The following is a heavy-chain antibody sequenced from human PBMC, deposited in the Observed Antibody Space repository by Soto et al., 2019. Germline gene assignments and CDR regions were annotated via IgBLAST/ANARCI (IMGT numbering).Heavy chain of an antibody. D-gene: IGHD6-6*01. CDR3: ARGSSSSGRADYYGMDV. V-gene: IGHV4-34*01. Sequence: SETLSLTCAVYGGSFSGYYWSWIRQPPGKGLEWIGEINHSGSTNYNPSLKSRVTISVDTSKNQFSLKLSSVTAADTAVYYCARGSSSSGRADYYGMDVWGQGTTVTVSS. J-gene: IGHJ6*02. CDR1: GGSFSGYY. CDR2: INHSGST.